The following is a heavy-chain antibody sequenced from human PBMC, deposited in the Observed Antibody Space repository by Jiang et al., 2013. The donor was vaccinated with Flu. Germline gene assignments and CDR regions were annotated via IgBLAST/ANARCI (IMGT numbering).Heavy chain of an antibody. Sequence: CFSGYYWSWIRQPPGKGLEWIGYVYYSGTTNYNPSLKSRVTISVDTSKNQFSLKLNSVTAADTAVYYCARNGHKSYYYYGMDVWG. CDR3: ARNGHKSYYYYGMDV. CDR2: VYYSGTT. J-gene: IGHJ6*01. V-gene: IGHV4-59*01. CDR1: CFSGYY. D-gene: IGHD5-24*01.